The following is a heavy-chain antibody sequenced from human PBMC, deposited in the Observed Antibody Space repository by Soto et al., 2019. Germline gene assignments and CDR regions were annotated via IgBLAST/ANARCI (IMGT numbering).Heavy chain of an antibody. D-gene: IGHD3-10*01. J-gene: IGHJ4*02. V-gene: IGHV1-18*01. CDR3: ARAPGRFGESY. Sequence: ASVKVSCTASGYTFTSSGISWVRQAPGQGLEWMGWISAYNGNTNYAQKFQGRVTITADESTSTAYMELSSLRSEDTAVYYCARAPGRFGESYWGQGTLVTVSS. CDR2: ISAYNGNT. CDR1: GYTFTSSG.